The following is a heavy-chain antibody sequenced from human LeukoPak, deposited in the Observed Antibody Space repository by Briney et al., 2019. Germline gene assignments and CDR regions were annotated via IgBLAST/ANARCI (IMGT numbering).Heavy chain of an antibody. CDR1: GGSISSGGYY. D-gene: IGHD1-26*01. CDR3: ARGGSFEAFDI. J-gene: IGHJ3*02. CDR2: IYYSGST. Sequence: PSETLSLTCTVSGGSISSGGYYWSWIRQHPGKGLEWIGYIYYSGSTYYNPSLKSRVTISVDTSKNQFSLKLSSVTAADTAVYYCARGGSFEAFDIWGQGTMVTVSS. V-gene: IGHV4-31*03.